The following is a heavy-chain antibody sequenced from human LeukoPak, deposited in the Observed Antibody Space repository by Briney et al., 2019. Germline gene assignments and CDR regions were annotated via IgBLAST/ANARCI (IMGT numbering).Heavy chain of an antibody. J-gene: IGHJ5*02. Sequence: PSETLSLTCAVYGGSFSGYYWSWIRQPPGKGLEWIGEINHSGSTDYNPSLKSRVTISVDTSKNQFSLKLTSVTAADTAVYYCARGPDIAAPGNWFDPWGQGTLVTDSS. CDR1: GGSFSGYY. CDR2: INHSGST. D-gene: IGHD6-13*01. V-gene: IGHV4-34*01. CDR3: ARGPDIAAPGNWFDP.